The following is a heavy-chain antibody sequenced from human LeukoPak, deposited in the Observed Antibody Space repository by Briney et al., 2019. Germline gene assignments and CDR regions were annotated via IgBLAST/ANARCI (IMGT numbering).Heavy chain of an antibody. V-gene: IGHV1-2*02. CDR2: INPNSGGT. J-gene: IGHJ6*02. CDR1: GYAFTGYY. D-gene: IGHD6-19*01. Sequence: ASVKVSCKASGYAFTGYYMHWVRQAPGQGLEWMGWINPNSGGTNYAQKFQGRVTMTRDTSISTAYMELSRLRSDDTAVYYCASSGYSSGWWAVDYYYYGMDVWGQGTTVTVSS. CDR3: ASSGYSSGWWAVDYYYYGMDV.